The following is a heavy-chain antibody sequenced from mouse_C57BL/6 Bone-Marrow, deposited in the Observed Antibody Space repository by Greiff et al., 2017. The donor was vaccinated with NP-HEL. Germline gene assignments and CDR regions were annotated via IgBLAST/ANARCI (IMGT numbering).Heavy chain of an antibody. Sequence: VQLQQPGAELVKPGASVKLSCKASGYTFTSYWMHWVKQRPGRGLEWIGRIDPNSGGTKYNEKFKSKATLTVDKPSSTAYMQLSSLTSEDSAVYYGVKSLYYGSSYYAMDYWGQGTSVTVSS. V-gene: IGHV1-72*01. CDR2: IDPNSGGT. CDR3: VKSLYYGSSYYAMDY. J-gene: IGHJ4*01. D-gene: IGHD1-1*01. CDR1: GYTFTSYW.